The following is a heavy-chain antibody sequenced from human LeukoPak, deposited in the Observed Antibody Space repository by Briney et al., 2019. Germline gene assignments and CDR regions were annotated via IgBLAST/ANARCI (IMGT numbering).Heavy chain of an antibody. J-gene: IGHJ3*02. CDR1: GYTFTSYD. D-gene: IGHD3-22*01. CDR3: ARADDSTDAFDI. V-gene: IGHV1-8*01. CDR2: MNPNSGNT. Sequence: ASVKVSRKASGYTFTSYDINWVRQATGQGLEWMGWMNPNSGNTGYAQKFQGRVTMTRNTSISTAYMELSSLRSEDTAVYYCARADDSTDAFDIWGQGTMVTVSS.